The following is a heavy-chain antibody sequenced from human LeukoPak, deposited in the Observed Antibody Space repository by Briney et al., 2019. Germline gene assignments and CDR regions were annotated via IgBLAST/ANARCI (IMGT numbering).Heavy chain of an antibody. CDR1: GDSISSGDYY. J-gene: IGHJ4*02. V-gene: IGHV4-61*02. CDR3: ARGRPYYYGSGSYTLDY. D-gene: IGHD3-10*01. Sequence: PSETLSLTCTVSGDSISSGDYYWSWIRQPAGKGLEWIGRISSSGSTNYNPSLKSRVTISVDTSKNQFSLKLSSVTAADTAVYYCARGRPYYYGSGSYTLDYWGQGTLVTVSS. CDR2: ISSSGST.